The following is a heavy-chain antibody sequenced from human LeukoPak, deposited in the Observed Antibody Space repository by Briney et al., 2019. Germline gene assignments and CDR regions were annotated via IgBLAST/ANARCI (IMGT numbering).Heavy chain of an antibody. J-gene: IGHJ3*01. CDR2: INTDGNST. Sequence: GGSLRLSCAASGFTFSNSAMHWVRQAPGKGLVWFSRINTDGNSTTTVDSVTGRFTISRDNAKSAHYLQMNSRRAEDTDEYYLAGDLLHLGVWGEGTM. D-gene: IGHD2-15*01. CDR1: GFTFSNSA. V-gene: IGHV3-74*03. CDR3: AGDLLHLGV.